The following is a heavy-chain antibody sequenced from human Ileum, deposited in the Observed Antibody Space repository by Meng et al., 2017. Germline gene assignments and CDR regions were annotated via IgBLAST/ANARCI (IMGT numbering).Heavy chain of an antibody. D-gene: IGHD3-22*01. Sequence: GESLKISCTTSGFSVGDYDMSWVRQAPGKGLDWVGFIRSNSYGGTTEYAASVQGRFTISRDDSKNISYLQMNSLRAEDTAVYYCVGMTVGWGQGTLVTVSS. V-gene: IGHV3-49*04. CDR3: VGMTVG. CDR1: GFSVGDYD. J-gene: IGHJ4*02. CDR2: IRSNSYGGTT.